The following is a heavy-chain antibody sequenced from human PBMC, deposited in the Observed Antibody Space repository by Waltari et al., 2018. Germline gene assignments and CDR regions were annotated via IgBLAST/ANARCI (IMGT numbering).Heavy chain of an antibody. J-gene: IGHJ3*02. V-gene: IGHV1-24*01. CDR2: FDPEDGET. CDR1: GYTLTELS. Sequence: QVQLVQSGAEVKKPGASVKVSCKVSGYTLTELSMHWVRQAPGKGLEWMGGFDPEDGETSYAQKFQGRVTMTEDTSTDTAYMELSSLRSEDTAVYYCATRTLYWSGGSCYSGAFDIWGQGTMVTVSS. CDR3: ATRTLYWSGGSCYSGAFDI. D-gene: IGHD2-15*01.